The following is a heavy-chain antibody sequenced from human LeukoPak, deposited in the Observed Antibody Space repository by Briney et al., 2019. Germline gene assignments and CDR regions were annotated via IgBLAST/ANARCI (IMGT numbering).Heavy chain of an antibody. Sequence: PGGSLRLSCAASGFTVSSNYMSWVRQAPGKGLEWVSVIYSGGSTYYADSVKGRFTISRDNSKNTLYLQMNSLRAEDTAVYYCAVERYSSTLGKEDYWGQGALVTVSS. CDR2: IYSGGST. J-gene: IGHJ4*02. CDR1: GFTVSSNY. D-gene: IGHD6-13*01. V-gene: IGHV3-53*05. CDR3: AVERYSSTLGKEDY.